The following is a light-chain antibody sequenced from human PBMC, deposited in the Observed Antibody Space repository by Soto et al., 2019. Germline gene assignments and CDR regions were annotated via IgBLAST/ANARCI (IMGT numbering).Light chain of an antibody. CDR3: ATWDSNSRV. Sequence: QSVLTQSSSASASLGSSVKLTCTLSSGHSSNIIAWHQQQPGKAPRYLMKLESSGSYKKGSGVPDRFSGSSSGADRYLTISNLQFEDEADYYCATWDSNSRVFGGGTKLTVL. CDR2: LESSGSY. V-gene: IGLV4-60*02. J-gene: IGLJ3*02. CDR1: SGHSSNI.